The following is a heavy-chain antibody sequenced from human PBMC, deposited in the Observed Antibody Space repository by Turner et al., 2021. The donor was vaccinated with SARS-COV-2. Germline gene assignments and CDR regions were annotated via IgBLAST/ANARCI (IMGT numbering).Heavy chain of an antibody. J-gene: IGHJ5*01. CDR1: GDSISTSHDY. Sequence: QLQLQESGPGLVRPSETLSLICTVSGDSISTSHDYWGWIRQPPGKGLEWIGSIYYSGRTFYNPSVKSRVTISVDTSKNDFSLQLSSVTDADTAVYYCMRHDHYGSASINWFNSWGQGTLVTVSS. D-gene: IGHD3-10*01. CDR2: IYYSGRT. CDR3: MRHDHYGSASINWFNS. V-gene: IGHV4-39*01.